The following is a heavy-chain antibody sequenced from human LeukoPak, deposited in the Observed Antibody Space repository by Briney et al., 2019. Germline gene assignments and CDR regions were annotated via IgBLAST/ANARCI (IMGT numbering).Heavy chain of an antibody. CDR1: GGSISSYY. CDR2: IYTSGST. J-gene: IGHJ6*03. Sequence: KSSETLSLTCTVSGGSISSYYWSWIRQPAGKGLEWIGRIYTSGSTNYNPSLKSRVTMSVDTSKNQFSLKLGSVTAADTAVYYCARVRSTIFGVVKPKPYYYYYMDVWGKGTTVTVSS. CDR3: ARVRSTIFGVVKPKPYYYYYMDV. D-gene: IGHD3-3*01. V-gene: IGHV4-4*07.